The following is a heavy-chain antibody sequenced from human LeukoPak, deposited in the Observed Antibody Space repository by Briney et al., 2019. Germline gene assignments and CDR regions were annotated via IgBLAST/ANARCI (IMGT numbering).Heavy chain of an antibody. CDR3: ARGSSYGFSMGY. Sequence: ASVKVSCKASGGTFSSYAISWVRQAPGQGLEWMGGVIPIFGTANYAQKVQGRVTMTTDTSTSTAYMELRSLRSDDTAVYYCARGSSYGFSMGYWGQGTLVTVSS. CDR2: VIPIFGTA. V-gene: IGHV1-69*05. J-gene: IGHJ4*02. CDR1: GGTFSSYA. D-gene: IGHD3-16*01.